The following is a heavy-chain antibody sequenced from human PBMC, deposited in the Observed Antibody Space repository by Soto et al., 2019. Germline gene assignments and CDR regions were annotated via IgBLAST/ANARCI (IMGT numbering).Heavy chain of an antibody. Sequence: ASVKVSCKASGYTLTDNYMHWVREAPGQGLECMGWINPNGSTNHAQKFQGRVTMTRDTSXXTXXMEXSRLRSDDKAVYYCARSLTTLTTLLDYWG. V-gene: IGHV1-2*02. CDR3: ARSLTTLTTLLDY. J-gene: IGHJ4*01. CDR1: GYTLTDNY. CDR2: INPNGST. D-gene: IGHD4-17*01.